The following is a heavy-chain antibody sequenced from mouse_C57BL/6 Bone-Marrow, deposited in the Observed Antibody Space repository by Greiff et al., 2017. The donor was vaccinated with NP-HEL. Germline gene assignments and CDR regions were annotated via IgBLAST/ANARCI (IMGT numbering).Heavy chain of an antibody. CDR3: AHYYGSYWYFDV. CDR1: GYTFTSYW. CDR2: IHPNSGST. Sequence: QVQLQQPGAELVKPGASVKLSCKASGYTFTSYWMHWVKQRPGQGLEWIGMIHPNSGSTNYNEKFKSKATLTVDKSSSTAYMQLSSLTSEDSAVYYCAHYYGSYWYFDVWGTGTTVTVSS. J-gene: IGHJ1*03. V-gene: IGHV1-64*01. D-gene: IGHD1-1*01.